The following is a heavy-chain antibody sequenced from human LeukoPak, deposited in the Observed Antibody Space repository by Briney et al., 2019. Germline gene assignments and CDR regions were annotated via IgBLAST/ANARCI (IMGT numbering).Heavy chain of an antibody. Sequence: SETLSLTCTVSGVSISSSYSYWGWIRQPPGMGLEWIGSIYHSGSTYYNPSLKSRVTISVDTSKNQFSLKLSSVTAADTAVYYCAREASSSWYSDYWGQGTLVTVSS. V-gene: IGHV4-39*07. D-gene: IGHD6-13*01. CDR1: GVSISSSYSY. J-gene: IGHJ4*02. CDR3: AREASSSWYSDY. CDR2: IYHSGST.